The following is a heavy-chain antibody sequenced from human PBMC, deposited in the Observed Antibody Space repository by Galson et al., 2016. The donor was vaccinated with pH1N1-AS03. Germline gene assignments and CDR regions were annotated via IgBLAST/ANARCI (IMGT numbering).Heavy chain of an antibody. CDR3: ARDPSGDRSGWYYFDY. J-gene: IGHJ4*02. CDR1: GFTFSNYW. Sequence: SLRLSCAASGFTFSNYWMSWVRQAPGKGLEWVATTNQDGSEKYFVDPVKGRFTISRDDAKNSLYLQMNSLRAEDSALYYCARDPSGDRSGWYYFDYWGQGTLVTVSS. V-gene: IGHV3-7*03. CDR2: TNQDGSEK. D-gene: IGHD6-19*01.